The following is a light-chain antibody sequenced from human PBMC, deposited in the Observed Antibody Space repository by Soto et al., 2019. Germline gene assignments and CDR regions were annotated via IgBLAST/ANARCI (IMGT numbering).Light chain of an antibody. V-gene: IGLV2-14*01. Sequence: QSALTQPASVSGSPGQSITISCTGTSSDVGAYDFVSWYQHYPGKAPKLVTFDVTHRPPGISDRFSGSKSANTASLTLSGLQAEEEAFYYCSSYTTRSTLVFGGGTKLTVL. CDR2: DVT. CDR3: SSYTTRSTLV. J-gene: IGLJ2*01. CDR1: SSDVGAYDF.